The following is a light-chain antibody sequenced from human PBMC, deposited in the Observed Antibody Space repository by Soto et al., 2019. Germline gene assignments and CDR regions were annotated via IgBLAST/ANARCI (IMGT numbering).Light chain of an antibody. J-gene: IGLJ2*01. Sequence: SYELTQPPSVSVAPGQTARITCGGDNIGSRSVHWYQQKPGQAPVLVVYDDSDRPSGIPERFSGSNSGYTATLTISRVEAGDEAYDYCQVGDTTRDYSVVFGGGTKVTVL. CDR2: DDS. CDR1: NIGSRS. CDR3: QVGDTTRDYSVV. V-gene: IGLV3-21*02.